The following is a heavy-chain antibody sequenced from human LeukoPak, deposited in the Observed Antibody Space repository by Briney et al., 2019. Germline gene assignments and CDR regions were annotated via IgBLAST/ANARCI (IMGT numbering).Heavy chain of an antibody. J-gene: IGHJ6*04. CDR3: AGDVGSSTRLMDV. Sequence: ASVKVSCKASGYTFTDYYMHWVRQAPGQGLEWMGWINPNNGGKKYAQKFQGSVTMTRDTSISTAYMELRRLRSDDTAVYYCAGDVGSSTRLMDVWGKGTTVTVYS. CDR2: INPNNGGK. CDR1: GYTFTDYY. V-gene: IGHV1-2*02. D-gene: IGHD2-2*01.